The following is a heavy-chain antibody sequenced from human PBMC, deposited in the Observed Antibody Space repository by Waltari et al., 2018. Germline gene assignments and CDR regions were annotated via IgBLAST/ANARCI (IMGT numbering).Heavy chain of an antibody. CDR2: IIPIFGTA. J-gene: IGHJ4*02. Sequence: QVQLVQSGAEVKKPGSSVKVSCKASGGTFSSYAISWVRQAPGQGLEWMGGIIPIFGTANYAQKFQGRVTITADESTSTAYMELSSLRSEDTAVYDCASPTPYCSSTSCPPSYWGQGTLVTVSS. V-gene: IGHV1-69*12. CDR3: ASPTPYCSSTSCPPSY. CDR1: GGTFSSYA. D-gene: IGHD2-2*01.